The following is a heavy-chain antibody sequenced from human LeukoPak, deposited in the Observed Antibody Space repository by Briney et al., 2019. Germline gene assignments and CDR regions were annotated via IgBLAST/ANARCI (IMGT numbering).Heavy chain of an antibody. V-gene: IGHV3-23*01. CDR2: ISDSGGST. J-gene: IGHJ4*02. CDR1: GFTCSSYA. Sequence: AGSLTLSGSASGFTCSSYAMIWLPQAPGKGLQWFSAISDSGGSTYYADSVKGRFTISRDNSKNTLYLQMKSLKAEDTAVYSGAKLKGGDCYTPFDYCGQGTLVTVSS. D-gene: IGHD2-21*02. CDR3: AKLKGGDCYTPFDY.